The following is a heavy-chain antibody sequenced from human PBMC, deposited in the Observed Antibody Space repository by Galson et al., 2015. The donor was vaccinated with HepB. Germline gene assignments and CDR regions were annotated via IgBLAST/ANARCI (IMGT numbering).Heavy chain of an antibody. CDR3: ARDRFPRRYCSSTSCQVRPFDY. J-gene: IGHJ4*02. CDR1: GYTFTSYA. Sequence: SVKVSCKASGYTFTSYAMNWVRQAPGQGLEWMGWINTNTGNPTYAQGFTGRFVFSLDTSVSTAYLQISSLKAEDTAVYYCARDRFPRRYCSSTSCQVRPFDYWGQGTLVTVSS. CDR2: INTNTGNP. D-gene: IGHD2-2*01. V-gene: IGHV7-4-1*02.